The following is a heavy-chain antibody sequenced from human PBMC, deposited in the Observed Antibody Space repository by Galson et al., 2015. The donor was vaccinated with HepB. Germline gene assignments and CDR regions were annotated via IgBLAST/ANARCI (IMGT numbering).Heavy chain of an antibody. D-gene: IGHD3-10*01. CDR1: GFTFSDYY. J-gene: IGHJ3*02. Sequence: SLRLSCAASGFTFSDYYMSWIRQAPGKGLKWVSCISSSSSYTNYADSVKGRFTISRDNAKNSLYLQMNSLRAEDTAVYYCASRYGSVFAFDIWGQGTMVTVSS. V-gene: IGHV3-11*06. CDR2: ISSSSSYT. CDR3: ASRYGSVFAFDI.